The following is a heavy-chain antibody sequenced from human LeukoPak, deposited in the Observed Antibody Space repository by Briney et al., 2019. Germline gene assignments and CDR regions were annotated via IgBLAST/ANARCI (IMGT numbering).Heavy chain of an antibody. CDR2: VRGSGSDT. D-gene: IGHD5-12*01. CDR1: GFTFSTYA. J-gene: IGHJ4*02. Sequence: GGSLRLSCVVSGFTFSTYAMSWVRQAPGKGLEWVSAVRGSGSDTYYADSVKGRFTISRDNSKNTLYLQMNSLRAEDTAIYYCAKTSRRNSAYDAPFDSWGQGTLVTVSS. CDR3: AKTSRRNSAYDAPFDS. V-gene: IGHV3-23*01.